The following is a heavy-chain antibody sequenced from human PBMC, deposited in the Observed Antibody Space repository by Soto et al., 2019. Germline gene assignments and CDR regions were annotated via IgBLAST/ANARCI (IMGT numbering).Heavy chain of an antibody. CDR3: AKDKINNWSFDY. CDR1: GFTFSDYP. J-gene: IGHJ4*02. CDR2: ISHDGSIQ. Sequence: PGGSLRLSCVASGFTFSDYPMHWVRQAPGKGLEWVARISHDGSIQHYADNIKDRFTVSRDNSKNTVDLQMNSLRTEDTSIYYCAKDKINNWSFDYWGQGALVTVSS. D-gene: IGHD1-1*01. V-gene: IGHV3-30*18.